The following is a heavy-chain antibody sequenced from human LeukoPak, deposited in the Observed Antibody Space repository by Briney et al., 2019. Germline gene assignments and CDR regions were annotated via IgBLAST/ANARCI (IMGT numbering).Heavy chain of an antibody. J-gene: IGHJ6*02. V-gene: IGHV1-8*01. Sequence: ASVKVSCKASGYTFTSYDINWVRQATGQGLEWMGWMNPNSGNTGYAQKFQGRVTMTRNTPISTAYMELSSLRSEDTAVYYCARVNSPDYGYYYYYGMDVWGQGTTVTVSS. CDR2: MNPNSGNT. D-gene: IGHD3-16*01. CDR3: ARVNSPDYGYYYYYGMDV. CDR1: GYTFTSYD.